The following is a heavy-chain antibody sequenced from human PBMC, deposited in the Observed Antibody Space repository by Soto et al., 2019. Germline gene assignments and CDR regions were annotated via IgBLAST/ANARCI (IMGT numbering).Heavy chain of an antibody. J-gene: IGHJ4*01. Sequence: PSETLSLTCTVSGGSLSNNYWSWIRQPPGKALEWIGYIYYTGSIKYNPSLESRVTLSLDTSKNQFSMKLSSVTAADTAVYYCASQMESYDSVRGGYRRIIAYCGQGTLVTVSS. CDR2: IYYTGSI. D-gene: IGHD3-16*02. CDR1: GGSLSNNY. CDR3: ASQMESYDSVRGGYRRIIAY. V-gene: IGHV4-59*12.